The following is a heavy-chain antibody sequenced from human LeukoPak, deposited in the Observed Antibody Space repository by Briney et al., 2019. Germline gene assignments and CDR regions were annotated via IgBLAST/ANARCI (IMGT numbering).Heavy chain of an antibody. CDR3: AKDIYPVSSGVAGDY. V-gene: IGHV3-20*04. Sequence: PGGSLRLSCAASGFTFDDYGMSWVRQAPGKGLEWVSGINWNGGSTDYADSVKGRFTISRDNAKNSLYLQMNSLRAEDMALYYCAKDIYPVSSGVAGDYWGQGTLVTVSS. D-gene: IGHD6-19*01. CDR2: INWNGGST. J-gene: IGHJ4*02. CDR1: GFTFDDYG.